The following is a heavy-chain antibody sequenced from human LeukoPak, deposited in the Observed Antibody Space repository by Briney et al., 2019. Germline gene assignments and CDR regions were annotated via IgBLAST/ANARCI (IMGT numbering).Heavy chain of an antibody. Sequence: GGSLRLSCAASGFIFSSYWMSWVRQAPGKGLEWVANTKQGGSKKYYVDSVKGRFTISRDNAKNSLYLQMNSLRAEDTGVYYCARDSPGIMIFGVVTPNGGQGTLVTVSS. CDR2: TKQGGSKK. CDR1: GFIFSSYW. J-gene: IGHJ4*02. V-gene: IGHV3-7*05. D-gene: IGHD3-3*01. CDR3: ARDSPGIMIFGVVTPN.